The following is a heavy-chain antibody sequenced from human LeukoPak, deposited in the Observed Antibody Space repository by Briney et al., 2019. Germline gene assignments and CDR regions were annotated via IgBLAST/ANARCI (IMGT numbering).Heavy chain of an antibody. V-gene: IGHV3-48*02. CDR3: ARGRDGYEIDAFDI. D-gene: IGHD5-24*01. CDR1: GFIFSTYS. J-gene: IGHJ3*02. Sequence: GGSLRLSCAASGFIFSTYSMNWVRQAPGKGLEWVSYMSISTTIYYADSVKGRFTITRDNAKTSLYLQMNSLRDEDTAVYYCARGRDGYEIDAFDIWGQGTMVTVSS. CDR2: MSISTTI.